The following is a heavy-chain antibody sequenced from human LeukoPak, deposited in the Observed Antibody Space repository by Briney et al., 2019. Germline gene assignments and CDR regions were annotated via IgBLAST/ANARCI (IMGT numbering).Heavy chain of an antibody. CDR1: GYTLTELS. J-gene: IGHJ6*03. CDR2: FDPEDGET. CDR3: AENRYGSGRHYYYYMDV. D-gene: IGHD3-10*01. V-gene: IGHV1-24*01. Sequence: ASVKVSCKVSGYTLTELSMHWVRQAPGKGLEWMGGFDPEDGETIYAQKFQGRVTMTEDTSTDTAYMELSSLRSEDTAVYYCAENRYGSGRHYYYYMDVWGKGTTITVSS.